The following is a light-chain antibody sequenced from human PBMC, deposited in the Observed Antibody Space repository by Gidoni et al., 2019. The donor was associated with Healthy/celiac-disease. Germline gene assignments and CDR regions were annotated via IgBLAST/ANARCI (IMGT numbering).Light chain of an antibody. CDR3: AAWDDSLSGPR. Sequence: QSVLTQPPSASGTPGQRFTISCSGSSSNIGSNYVYWYQQLPGTAPKLLIYRNNQRPSGVPDRFSGSKSGTSASLAISGLRSEDEADYYCAAWDDSLSGPRFGGGTKLTVL. J-gene: IGLJ2*01. CDR1: SSNIGSNY. CDR2: RNN. V-gene: IGLV1-47*01.